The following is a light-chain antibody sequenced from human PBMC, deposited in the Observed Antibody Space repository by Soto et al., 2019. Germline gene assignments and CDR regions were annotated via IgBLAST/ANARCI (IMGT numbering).Light chain of an antibody. CDR1: SSNIGNNA. V-gene: IGLV1-36*01. CDR3: AAWDDSLNGVV. CDR2: YDD. J-gene: IGLJ3*02. Sequence: QSVLTQPPSVSEAPRQRVTISCSGSSSNIGNNAVYWYQQLPGQAPKLLVYYDDLLPSGVSDRFSGSKSGTSASLAINGLQSEDEADYYCAAWDDSLNGVVFGGGTKLTVL.